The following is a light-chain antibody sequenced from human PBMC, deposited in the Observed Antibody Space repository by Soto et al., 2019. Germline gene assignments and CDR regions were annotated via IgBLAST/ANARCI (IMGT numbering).Light chain of an antibody. CDR3: QQLNSYPRT. V-gene: IGKV1-9*01. CDR1: QGISSF. Sequence: DIQLTQSPSFLSASVGDRVTITCRASQGISSFLAWYQQKPGKAPKLPIYAASTLQIGVPSRFSGSGSGTEFTLTISSLQPEDFATYYCQQLNSYPRTFGQGTKVDIK. CDR2: AAS. J-gene: IGKJ1*01.